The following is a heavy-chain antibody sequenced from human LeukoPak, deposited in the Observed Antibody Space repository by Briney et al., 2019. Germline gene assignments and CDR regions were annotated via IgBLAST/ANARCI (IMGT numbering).Heavy chain of an antibody. Sequence: SETLSLTCTVSGASVSRNWWSWVRQPPGKGLEWIGEIHHSGGTNYNPSLKSRVTISVDTSKKQFSLKLSSVTAADTAVYYCARAPGGNPTTHYFDYWGQGTLVTVSS. D-gene: IGHD1-14*01. CDR1: GASVSRNW. V-gene: IGHV4-4*02. J-gene: IGHJ4*02. CDR3: ARAPGGNPTTHYFDY. CDR2: IHHSGGT.